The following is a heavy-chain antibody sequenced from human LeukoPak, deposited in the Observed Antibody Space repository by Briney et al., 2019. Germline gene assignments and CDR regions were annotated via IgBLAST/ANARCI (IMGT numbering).Heavy chain of an antibody. Sequence: SVKVSCKASGGTFSIYAISWVRQAPGQGLEWMGRIIPIFGIANYAQKFQGRVTITADKSTSTAYMELSSLRSEDTAVYYCASDSDGYNLITSAFDIWGQGTMVTVSS. CDR3: ASDSDGYNLITSAFDI. J-gene: IGHJ3*02. D-gene: IGHD5-24*01. V-gene: IGHV1-69*04. CDR1: GGTFSIYA. CDR2: IIPIFGIA.